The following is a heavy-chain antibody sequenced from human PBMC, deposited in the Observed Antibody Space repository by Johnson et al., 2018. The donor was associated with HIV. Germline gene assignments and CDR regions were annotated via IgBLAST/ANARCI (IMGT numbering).Heavy chain of an antibody. J-gene: IGHJ3*02. CDR2: IRYDETNK. Sequence: QVQLVESGGGVVQPGRSLRLSCAASGFTFSSHGMHWVRQAPGKGLEWVTFIRYDETNKYYADSVKGRFTISRDNSKNTLYLQMNSLRAEDTALYYCAKRRIVGATVAGAFDIWGQGTMVTVSS. V-gene: IGHV3-30*02. D-gene: IGHD1-26*01. CDR3: AKRRIVGATVAGAFDI. CDR1: GFTFSSHG.